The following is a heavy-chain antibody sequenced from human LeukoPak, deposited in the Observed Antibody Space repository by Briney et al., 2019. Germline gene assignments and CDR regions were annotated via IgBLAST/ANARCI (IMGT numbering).Heavy chain of an antibody. CDR2: INPNSGGT. Sequence: ASVKVSCKASGYTITGYYMHWVRQAPGQGLEWMGRINPNSGGTNYAQKFQGRVTMTRDTSISTAYMELSRLRSDDTAVYYCARDSYCSGGSCYSPDYWGQGTLVTVSS. CDR1: GYTITGYY. D-gene: IGHD2-15*01. CDR3: ARDSYCSGGSCYSPDY. J-gene: IGHJ4*02. V-gene: IGHV1-2*06.